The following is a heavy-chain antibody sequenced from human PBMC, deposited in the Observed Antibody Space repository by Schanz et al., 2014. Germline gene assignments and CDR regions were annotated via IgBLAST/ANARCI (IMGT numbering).Heavy chain of an antibody. CDR2: ISYDGSNK. J-gene: IGHJ6*02. CDR1: GFTLSSYA. CDR3: ARDSGPYYDKSMDV. V-gene: IGHV3-30-3*01. Sequence: VQLVESVGGLVKPGGSLRLSCAAYGFTLSSYAMHWVRQVPGKGLEWVAVISYDGSNKYYADSVKGRFTISRDNSKNTLYLQMNSLRAEDTAVFYCARDSGPYYDKSMDVWGQGTTVTVSS. D-gene: IGHD3-9*01.